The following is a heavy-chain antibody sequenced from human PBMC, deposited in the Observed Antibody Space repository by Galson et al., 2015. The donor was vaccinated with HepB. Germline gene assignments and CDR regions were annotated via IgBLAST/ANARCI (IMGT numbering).Heavy chain of an antibody. V-gene: IGHV3-30*18. D-gene: IGHD2-2*01. Sequence: SLRLSCAASGFSFTAYGMHWARQAPGKGLEWVALMSHDETKKAYADSVKGRFTLSRDNSKNTLYLQMNSLRFEDTAVYYCAKAPLKYQRPPVGEYMDVWGNGTTVIVSS. CDR1: GFSFTAYG. J-gene: IGHJ6*03. CDR3: AKAPLKYQRPPVGEYMDV. CDR2: MSHDETKK.